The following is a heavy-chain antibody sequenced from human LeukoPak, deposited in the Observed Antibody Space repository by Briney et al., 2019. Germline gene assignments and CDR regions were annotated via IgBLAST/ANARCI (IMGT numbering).Heavy chain of an antibody. CDR2: INPNSGGT. V-gene: IGHV1-2*02. J-gene: IGHJ4*02. Sequence: ASVKVSCKASGYTFTGYYMHWVRQAPGQGLEWMGWINPNSGGTNYAQKFQGRVTMTRDTSIGTAYMELSRLRSDDTAVYYCASVGENYGSGGDYFDYWGQGTLVTVSS. CDR1: GYTFTGYY. D-gene: IGHD3-10*01. CDR3: ASVGENYGSGGDYFDY.